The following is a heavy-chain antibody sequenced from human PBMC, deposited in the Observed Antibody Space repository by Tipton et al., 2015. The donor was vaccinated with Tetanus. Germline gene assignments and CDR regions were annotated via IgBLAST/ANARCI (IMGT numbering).Heavy chain of an antibody. D-gene: IGHD3-16*01. V-gene: IGHV1-69*06. Sequence: QVQLVQSGAEVKKPGSSVKVSCKASGGTFSSYAISWVRQAPGQGLEWMGGIIPIFGTANYAQKFQGRVTITADKSTSTAYMELSSLRAEDPAVYYCAREHSLFGVARVNWFDPWGQGTLVTVSS. CDR1: GGTFSSYA. J-gene: IGHJ5*02. CDR2: IIPIFGTA. CDR3: AREHSLFGVARVNWFDP.